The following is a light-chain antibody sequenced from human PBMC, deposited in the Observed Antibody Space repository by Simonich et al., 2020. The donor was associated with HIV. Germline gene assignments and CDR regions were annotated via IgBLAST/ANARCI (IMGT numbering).Light chain of an antibody. CDR1: QRVSSY. Sequence: EIVLTQSPATLSLSPGERATLSCRTSQRVSSYLAWYQQKPGPAPRLLIYDASNRATGIPARCSGSGSGTDFTLTISSLEPENFAVYYCQQRSNWPRTFGQGTKVEIK. J-gene: IGKJ1*01. CDR3: QQRSNWPRT. CDR2: DAS. V-gene: IGKV3-11*01.